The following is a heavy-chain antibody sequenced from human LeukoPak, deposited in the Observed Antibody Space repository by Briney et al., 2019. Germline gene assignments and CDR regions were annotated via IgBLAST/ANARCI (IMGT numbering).Heavy chain of an antibody. J-gene: IGHJ4*02. V-gene: IGHV3-48*02. CDR3: ASRRESFDY. Sequence: GGSLRLSCAASGFTFSSYGMHWVRQAPGKGLEWVSYISSGSSTIYYADSMKGRFTISRDNAKNSPYLQMNSLRDEDTAVYYCASRRESFDYWGQGTLVTVSS. CDR1: GFTFSSYG. CDR2: ISSGSSTI.